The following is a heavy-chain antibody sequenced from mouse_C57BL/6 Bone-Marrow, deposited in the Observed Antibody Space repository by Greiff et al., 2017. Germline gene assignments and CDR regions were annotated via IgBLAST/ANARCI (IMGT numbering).Heavy chain of an antibody. Sequence: QVQLQQSGPGLVQPSQSLSITCTVSGFSLTSYGVHWVRQSPGKGLEWLGVIWRGGSTDYNAAFMSRLSITKDNSKSHVFIKMNSLQAADTAIYDCAKKGRVLPGYAMDYWGQGTSVTVSS. D-gene: IGHD2-10*01. CDR1: GFSLTSYG. CDR3: AKKGRVLPGYAMDY. CDR2: IWRGGST. J-gene: IGHJ4*01. V-gene: IGHV2-5*01.